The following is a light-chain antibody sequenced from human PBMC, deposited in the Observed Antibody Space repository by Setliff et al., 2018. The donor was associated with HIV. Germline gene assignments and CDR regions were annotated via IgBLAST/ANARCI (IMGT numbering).Light chain of an antibody. CDR3: QTYDSRLNAYV. J-gene: IGLJ1*01. V-gene: IGLV2-11*01. Sequence: QSVLTQPRSVSGSPGQSVTISCTGTSSDVGDYNYVSWYQHHPGKAPKVMIYDVTKRPSGVPDRFSGSKSGTSASLAITGLQAEDEADYYCQTYDSRLNAYVFGTGTKVTVL. CDR1: SSDVGDYNY. CDR2: DVT.